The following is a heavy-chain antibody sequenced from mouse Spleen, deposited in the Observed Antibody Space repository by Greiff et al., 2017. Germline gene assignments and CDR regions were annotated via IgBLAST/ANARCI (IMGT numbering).Heavy chain of an antibody. Sequence: QVQLKESGPGLVQPSQSLSITCTVSGFSLTSYGVHWVRQSPGKGLEWLGVIWSGGSTNYNSALMSRLSISKDNSKSQVFLKMNSLQTDDTAMYYCARAEGFAYWGQGTLVTVSA. V-gene: IGHV2-4-1*01. J-gene: IGHJ3*01. CDR2: IWSGGST. CDR1: GFSLTSYG. CDR3: ARAEGFAY.